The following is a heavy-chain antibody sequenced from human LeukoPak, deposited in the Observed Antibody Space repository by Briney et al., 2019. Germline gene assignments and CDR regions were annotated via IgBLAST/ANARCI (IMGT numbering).Heavy chain of an antibody. CDR3: ARDLGGSSGWYGNAFDI. V-gene: IGHV3-21*01. J-gene: IGHJ3*02. Sequence: GGSLRLSCAASGFTFSSYWMHWVRQAPGKGLEWVSSISGSSYYIYYADSVKGRFTISRDNAKNSLYLQMNSLRAEDTAVYYCARDLGGSSGWYGNAFDIWGQGTMVTVSS. CDR1: GFTFSSYW. CDR2: ISGSSYYI. D-gene: IGHD6-19*01.